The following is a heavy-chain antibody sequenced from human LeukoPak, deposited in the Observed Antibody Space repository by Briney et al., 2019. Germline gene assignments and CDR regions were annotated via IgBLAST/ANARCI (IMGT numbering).Heavy chain of an antibody. Sequence: SETLSLTCAVYGGSFSGYYWSWIRQPPGKGLEWMGEINHSGSTNYNPSLKSRVPISVDTSKNQLSLKLSSVAAADTAVYYCARGKKRGYSYVVGDYWGQGNLVPVSS. CDR1: GGSFSGYY. CDR3: ARGKKRGYSYVVGDY. J-gene: IGHJ4*02. V-gene: IGHV4-34*01. CDR2: INHSGST. D-gene: IGHD5-18*01.